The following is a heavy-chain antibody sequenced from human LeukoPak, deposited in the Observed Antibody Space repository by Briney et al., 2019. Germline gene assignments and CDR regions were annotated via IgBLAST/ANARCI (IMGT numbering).Heavy chain of an antibody. D-gene: IGHD6-19*01. V-gene: IGHV3-23*01. Sequence: SGGTLRLSCAASGFTFSSYAMSRVRQAPGKGLEWVSAISGSGGSTYYADSVKGRFTISRDNSKNTLYLQMNSLRAEDTAVYYCARGLNPGIAVAGTGYYYGMDVWGQGTTVTVSS. J-gene: IGHJ6*02. CDR1: GFTFSSYA. CDR2: ISGSGGST. CDR3: ARGLNPGIAVAGTGYYYGMDV.